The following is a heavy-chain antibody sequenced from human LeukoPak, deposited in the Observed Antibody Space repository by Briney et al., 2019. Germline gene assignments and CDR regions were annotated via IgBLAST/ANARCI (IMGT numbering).Heavy chain of an antibody. D-gene: IGHD1/OR15-1a*01. J-gene: IGHJ4*02. CDR1: GFSFSTYW. CDR3: TRDNNNLFDY. CDR2: IKPDGSDK. Sequence: GGSLRLSCAASGFSFSTYWMSWVRQAPGKGLEWVANIKPDGSDKYYVDSVRGRFTISKDNAKSSLYLQMNSLRAEDMAVYYCTRDNNNLFDYWGQGSPVTVSS. V-gene: IGHV3-7*01.